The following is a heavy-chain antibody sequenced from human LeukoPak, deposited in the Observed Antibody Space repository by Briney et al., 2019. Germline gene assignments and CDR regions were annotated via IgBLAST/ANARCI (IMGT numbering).Heavy chain of an antibody. Sequence: SETLSLNCTVSGGSINSTNYNWGWIRQPPRRGPEWLASVYYSGLTYYNSSLKSRVSISVDTSKNQFSLKLTSVTAADTAVYYCARVAYGSGSRLIDCWGQGTLVTISS. V-gene: IGHV4-39*07. CDR3: ARVAYGSGSRLIDC. CDR2: VYYSGLT. J-gene: IGHJ4*02. CDR1: GGSINSTNYN. D-gene: IGHD3-10*01.